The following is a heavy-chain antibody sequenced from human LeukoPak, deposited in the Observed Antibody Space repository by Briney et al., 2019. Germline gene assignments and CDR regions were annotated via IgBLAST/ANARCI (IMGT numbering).Heavy chain of an antibody. Sequence: PGRSLRLSCAASGFTFSSYAMHWVRQAPGKGLEWVAVISYDGSNKYYADSVKGRFTISRDNSKNTLYLQMNSLRAEDTAVYYCARDEYRIAVAGIGAFDIWGQGTMVTVSS. CDR2: ISYDGSNK. V-gene: IGHV3-30-3*01. J-gene: IGHJ3*02. CDR3: ARDEYRIAVAGIGAFDI. D-gene: IGHD6-19*01. CDR1: GFTFSSYA.